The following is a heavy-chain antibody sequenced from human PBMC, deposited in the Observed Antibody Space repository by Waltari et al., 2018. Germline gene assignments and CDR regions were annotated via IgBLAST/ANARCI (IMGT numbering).Heavy chain of an antibody. J-gene: IGHJ4*02. V-gene: IGHV1-69*01. D-gene: IGHD3-10*01. CDR2: IIPIFGTA. Sequence: YAISWVRQAPGQGLEWMGGIIPIFGTANYAQKFQGRVTITADESTSTAYMELSSLRSEDTAVYYCARDSRLGTVWFGELFPQFDYWGQGTLVTVSS. CDR1: YA. CDR3: ARDSRLGTVWFGELFPQFDY.